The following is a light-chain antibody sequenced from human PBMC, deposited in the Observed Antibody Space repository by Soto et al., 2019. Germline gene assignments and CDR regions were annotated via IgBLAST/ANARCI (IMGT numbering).Light chain of an antibody. Sequence: DIQMTQSPSTLSASVGDRVTITCRASQSISTWLAWYQQKPGKAPKLLIYKASSLEGGVPSRFSGSGSGTEFNITISSLQTDDFATYYCQQYNTYPLTFGGGTTVDIE. CDR2: KAS. J-gene: IGKJ4*01. CDR1: QSISTW. V-gene: IGKV1-5*03. CDR3: QQYNTYPLT.